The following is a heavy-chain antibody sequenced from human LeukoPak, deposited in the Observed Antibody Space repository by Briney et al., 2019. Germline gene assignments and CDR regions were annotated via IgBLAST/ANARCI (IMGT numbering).Heavy chain of an antibody. CDR2: IFKSVKT. CDR3: ASSSWLRDANFDN. V-gene: IGHV4-61*02. CDR1: GASISSGLYY. J-gene: IGHJ4*02. Sequence: SETLSLTCSVSGASISSGLYYWNWIRQPAGKGLEWIGRIFKSVKTNYNPSLKSRVTISVDTSKTQFSLKVRSVTAIDTAVYFCASSSWLRDANFDNWGQGTLVTVSS. D-gene: IGHD6-13*01.